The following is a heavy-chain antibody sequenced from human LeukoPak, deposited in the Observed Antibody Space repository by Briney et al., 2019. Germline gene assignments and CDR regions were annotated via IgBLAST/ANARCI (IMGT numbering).Heavy chain of an antibody. V-gene: IGHV3-30*18. CDR3: AKDQNCEPYYFDY. CDR2: ISYDGST. J-gene: IGHJ4*02. D-gene: IGHD1-1*01. Sequence: PGGSLRLSCAASGFTFSSYAMHWVRQAPGKGLEWVAVISYDGSTNYADSVKGRFTISRDNSKNTLYLQMNSLRAEDTAVYYCAKDQNCEPYYFDYWGQGTLVTVSS. CDR1: GFTFSSYA.